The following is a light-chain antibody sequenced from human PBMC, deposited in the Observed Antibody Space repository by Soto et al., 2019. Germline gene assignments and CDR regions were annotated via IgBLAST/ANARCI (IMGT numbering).Light chain of an antibody. CDR1: SRDVGGYNY. CDR3: SSYTSNAVV. J-gene: IGLJ2*01. CDR2: EVS. V-gene: IGLV2-14*01. Sequence: QSALTQPASVSGSPGQSITISCTGTSRDVGGYNYVSWYQHHPGKAPKLMIYEVSNRPSGVSNRFSGSKTGNTASLTISGLKAEDEADYYCSSYTSNAVVFGGGTKLTVL.